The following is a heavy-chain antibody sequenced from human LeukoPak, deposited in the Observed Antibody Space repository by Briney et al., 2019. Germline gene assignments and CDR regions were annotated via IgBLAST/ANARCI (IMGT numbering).Heavy chain of an antibody. CDR2: IRYNGSDK. CDR3: AKGPGFYFDY. V-gene: IGHV3-30*02. J-gene: IGHJ4*02. Sequence: GGSLRLSCAASGFTFSSYGMHWVRQAPGKGLEWVAFIRYNGSDKYYADSVKGRFTISRDNSKNTLYLQMNSLRAEDAAVYYCAKGPGFYFDYWGQGTLVTVSS. CDR1: GFTFSSYG.